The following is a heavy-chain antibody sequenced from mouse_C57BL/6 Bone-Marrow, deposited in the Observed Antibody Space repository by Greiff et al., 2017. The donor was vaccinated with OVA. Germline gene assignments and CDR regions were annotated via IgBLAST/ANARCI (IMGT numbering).Heavy chain of an antibody. J-gene: IGHJ2*01. Sequence: VQLQQSGAELARPGASVKLSCKASGYTFTSYGISWVKQRTGQGLEWIGEIYPRSGNTYYNEKFKGKATLTADKSSSTAYMELRSLTSEDSAVYFWARFGRWPYFDYWGQGTTLTVSS. V-gene: IGHV1-81*01. CDR2: IYPRSGNT. CDR1: GYTFTSYG. CDR3: ARFGRWPYFDY. D-gene: IGHD2-3*01.